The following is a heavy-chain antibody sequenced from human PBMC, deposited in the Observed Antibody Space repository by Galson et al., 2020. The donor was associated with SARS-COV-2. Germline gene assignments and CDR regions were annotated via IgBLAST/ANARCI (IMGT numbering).Heavy chain of an antibody. CDR2: LGGRGGST. D-gene: IGHD3-22*01. J-gene: IGHJ4*02. V-gene: IGHV3-23*01. Sequence: GGSLRLSCPAPGFTFSNYAMSWVRQAPGKGLEWVSALGGRGGSTYYADSVKGRFTISRDNSKNTLYLQMNSLRAEDTAVYYCAKSDDSSGYPYYFDYWGQGTLVTVSS. CDR1: GFTFSNYA. CDR3: AKSDDSSGYPYYFDY.